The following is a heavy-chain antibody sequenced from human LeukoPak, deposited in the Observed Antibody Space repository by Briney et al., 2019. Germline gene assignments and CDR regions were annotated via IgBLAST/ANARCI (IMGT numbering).Heavy chain of an antibody. D-gene: IGHD3-16*01. CDR3: ATRRGES. Sequence: PGGSLRLSCAASGFTFSNYWMSWVRQAPGKGLEWVANIQQDGSKIYYVDSVRGRFTISRDNAKNSVYLQMNSLRAEDTAMYYCATRRGESWGQGTLVTVSS. CDR2: IQQDGSKI. CDR1: GFTFSNYW. J-gene: IGHJ5*02. V-gene: IGHV3-7*01.